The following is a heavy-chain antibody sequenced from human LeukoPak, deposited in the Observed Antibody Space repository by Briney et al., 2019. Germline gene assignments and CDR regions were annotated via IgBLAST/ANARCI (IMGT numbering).Heavy chain of an antibody. CDR3: AELGITMIGGV. CDR2: ISSSGSTI. CDR1: GFTFNIYG. J-gene: IGHJ6*04. D-gene: IGHD3-10*02. V-gene: IGHV3-48*03. Sequence: RGSLRLSCAASGFTFNIYGMSWVRQAPGKGLEWVSYISSSGSTIYYADSVKGRFTISRDNAKNSLYLQMNSLRAEDTAVYYCAELGITMIGGVWGKGTTVTISS.